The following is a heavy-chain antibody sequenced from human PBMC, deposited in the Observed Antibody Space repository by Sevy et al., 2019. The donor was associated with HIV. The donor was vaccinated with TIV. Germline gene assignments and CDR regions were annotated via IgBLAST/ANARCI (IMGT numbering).Heavy chain of an antibody. CDR1: GGSISTNSYY. D-gene: IGHD4-17*01. J-gene: IGHJ4*02. CDR2: IYYNGYT. CDR3: RRHGYGDYHTYFDY. Sequence: AETLSLTCTVSGGSISTNSYYWGWIRQPPGNGVELIGSIYYNGYTYYNPSLKSRVTISVDTSKNQFSLILISVTAADTAVYYCRRHGYGDYHTYFDYWGQGTLVTVSS. V-gene: IGHV4-39*01.